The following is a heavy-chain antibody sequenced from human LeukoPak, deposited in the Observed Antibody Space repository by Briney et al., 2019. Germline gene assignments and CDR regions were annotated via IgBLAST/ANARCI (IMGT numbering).Heavy chain of an antibody. D-gene: IGHD5-18*01. J-gene: IGHJ4*02. V-gene: IGHV4-59*01. Sequence: PSETLSLTCTVSGGSISSYYWSWIRQPPGKGLEWIGYIYYNGGTNYNPSLRSRVTISVDTSKNHFSLKLSSVTAADTAMYYCARAGGVDTAMDANFDYWGQGTLVTVSS. CDR3: ARAGGVDTAMDANFDY. CDR2: IYYNGGT. CDR1: GGSISSYY.